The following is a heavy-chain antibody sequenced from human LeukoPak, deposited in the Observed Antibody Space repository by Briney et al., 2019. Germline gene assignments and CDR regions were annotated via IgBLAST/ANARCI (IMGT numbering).Heavy chain of an antibody. CDR2: FDPEDGET. Sequence: GASVKVSCKVSGYTLTELSTHWVRQAPGKGLEWMGGFDPEDGETIYAQKFQGRVTMTEDTSTDTAYMELSSLRSEDTAVYYCATIRRVATAPFFDYWGQGTLVTVSS. J-gene: IGHJ4*02. V-gene: IGHV1-24*01. CDR1: GYTLTELS. CDR3: ATIRRVATAPFFDY. D-gene: IGHD5-12*01.